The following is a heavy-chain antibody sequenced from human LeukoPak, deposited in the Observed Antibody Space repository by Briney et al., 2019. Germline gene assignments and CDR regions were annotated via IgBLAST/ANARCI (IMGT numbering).Heavy chain of an antibody. CDR3: AREQIPDV. CDR2: IKQDGSEK. J-gene: IGHJ6*04. CDR1: GFTVSSNY. V-gene: IGHV3-7*03. Sequence: GGSLRLSCAASGFTVSSNYMSWVRQAPGKGLEWVANIKQDGSEKYYVDSVKGRFTISRDNAKNSLYLQMNSLRAEDTALYYCAREQIPDVWGKGTTVTVSS.